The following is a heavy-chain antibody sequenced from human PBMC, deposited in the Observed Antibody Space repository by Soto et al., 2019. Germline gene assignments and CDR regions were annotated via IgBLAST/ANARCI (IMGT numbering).Heavy chain of an antibody. CDR3: ARADGFGVVTSFMDY. V-gene: IGHV4-39*01. CDR1: GDSISSGRYH. Sequence: QLQLQESGPGLVKPSETLSLICTVSGDSISSGRYHWGWIRQPPGKGLEFIATIHYNGNTHYNPSIRSRVTIFVDTSKSQFSLRLSSVTAADTSVYYCARADGFGVVTSFMDYWGQGTLVTVSS. CDR2: IHYNGNT. D-gene: IGHD3-3*01. J-gene: IGHJ4*02.